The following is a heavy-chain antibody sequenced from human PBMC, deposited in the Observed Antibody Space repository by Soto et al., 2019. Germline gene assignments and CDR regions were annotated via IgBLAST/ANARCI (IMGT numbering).Heavy chain of an antibody. V-gene: IGHV4-59*01. D-gene: IGHD3-10*01. CDR2: IYYSGST. CDR3: ARVVGITMVRGVIRFDP. Sequence: PSETLSLTCTCSGGSISSYYWIWIRQPPVKGLEWIGYIYYSGSTNYNPSLKSRVTISVDTSKNQFSLKLSSVTAADTAVYYCARVVGITMVRGVIRFDPWGQGTLVTVSS. J-gene: IGHJ5*02. CDR1: GGSISSYY.